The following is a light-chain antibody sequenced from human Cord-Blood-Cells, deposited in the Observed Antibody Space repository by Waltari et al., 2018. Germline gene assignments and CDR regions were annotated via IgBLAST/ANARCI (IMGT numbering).Light chain of an antibody. J-gene: IGLJ3*02. V-gene: IGLV2-14*01. CDR3: SSYTSSSTV. CDR2: EVS. CDR1: SSDVGGSNY. Sequence: QSALTQPASVSGSPGQSITISCTGTSSDVGGSNYVPWYQQHPGKAPKLMIYEVSNWPSGVSNRFSGSKSGNTASLTISGLQAEDEADYYCSSYTSSSTVFGGGTKLTVL.